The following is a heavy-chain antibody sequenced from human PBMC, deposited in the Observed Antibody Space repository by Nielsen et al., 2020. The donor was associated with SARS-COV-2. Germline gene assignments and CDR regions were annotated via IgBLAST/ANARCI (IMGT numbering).Heavy chain of an antibody. CDR3: AATGPNWNFGY. J-gene: IGHJ4*02. V-gene: IGHV4-59*08. Sequence: SETLSLTCTVSGGSISSYYWSWIWQPPGKGLEWIGCIYYSGSTNYNPSLKSRVTISVDTSKDQFSLKLSSVTAADTAVYYCAATGPNWNFGYWGQGTLVTVSS. CDR2: IYYSGST. CDR1: GGSISSYY. D-gene: IGHD1-20*01.